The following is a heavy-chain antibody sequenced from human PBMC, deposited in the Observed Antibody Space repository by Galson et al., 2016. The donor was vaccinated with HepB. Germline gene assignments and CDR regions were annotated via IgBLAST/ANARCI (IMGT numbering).Heavy chain of an antibody. V-gene: IGHV3-30-3*01. J-gene: IGHJ6*04. Sequence: SLRLSCAASGFTFSSYAIHWVRQAPGKGPEWVAVISNDGNNKYYADSVKGRFTISRDNPKNTLYLQMNSLRPEDTAVYYCARDPGIADWSTYYRHYYYHYGMDVWGIGTTVTVSS. CDR1: GFTFSSYA. CDR3: ARDPGIADWSTYYRHYYYHYGMDV. CDR2: ISNDGNNK. D-gene: IGHD3-3*01.